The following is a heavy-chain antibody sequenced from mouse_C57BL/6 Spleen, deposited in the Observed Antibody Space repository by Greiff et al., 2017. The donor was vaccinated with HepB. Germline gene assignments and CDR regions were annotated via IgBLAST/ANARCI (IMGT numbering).Heavy chain of an antibody. V-gene: IGHV1-15*01. Sequence: QVQLQQSGAELVRPGASVTLSCKASGYTFTDYEMHWVKQSPVHGLEWIGAIDPETGGTAYNQKFKGKAILTADKSSSTAYMELRSLTSEDSAVYYCTRVRRDYWGQGTTLTVSS. CDR2: IDPETGGT. J-gene: IGHJ2*01. D-gene: IGHD2-14*01. CDR3: TRVRRDY. CDR1: GYTFTDYE.